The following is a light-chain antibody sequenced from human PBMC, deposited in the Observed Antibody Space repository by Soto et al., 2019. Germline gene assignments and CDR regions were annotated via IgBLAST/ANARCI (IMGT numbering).Light chain of an antibody. CDR3: SSYTRSSTLV. CDR2: EVS. J-gene: IGLJ1*01. CDR1: SSDVGGYNY. V-gene: IGLV2-14*01. Sequence: QSALTQPASVSGSPGQSITISCTGTSSDVGGYNYVSWYQQHPGKAPKLMIYEVSNRPSGVSNRFSGSKSGNTASLTISVLQAEDEADYYCSSYTRSSTLVFGTGTKVTVL.